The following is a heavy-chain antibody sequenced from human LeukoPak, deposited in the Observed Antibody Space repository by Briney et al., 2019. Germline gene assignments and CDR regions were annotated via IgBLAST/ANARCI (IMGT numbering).Heavy chain of an antibody. V-gene: IGHV1-46*01. CDR1: GYIFTGYY. CDR2: INPSGGST. CDR3: ARAGLGVAARQTFDY. J-gene: IGHJ4*02. D-gene: IGHD6-6*01. Sequence: ASVKVSCKTSGYIFTGYYMHWVRQAPGQGLEWMGIINPSGGSTSYAQKFQGRVTMTRDTSTSTVYMELSSLRSEDTAVYYCARAGLGVAARQTFDYWGQGTLVTVSS.